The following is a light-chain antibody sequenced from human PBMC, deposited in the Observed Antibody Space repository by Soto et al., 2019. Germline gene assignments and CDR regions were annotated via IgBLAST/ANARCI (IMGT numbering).Light chain of an antibody. CDR1: QSIVYSDGQAY. Sequence: DVVMTQSPLSLPVTLGQPASISCRSSQSIVYSDGQAYLSWFQQRPGQSPRRLIYRASNRDSGVPDRFSGSGSGTDFTLQIDRVEAEDVGIYYCMQGTRWPPTFGRGTRVEIK. J-gene: IGKJ1*01. CDR3: MQGTRWPPT. V-gene: IGKV2-30*01. CDR2: RAS.